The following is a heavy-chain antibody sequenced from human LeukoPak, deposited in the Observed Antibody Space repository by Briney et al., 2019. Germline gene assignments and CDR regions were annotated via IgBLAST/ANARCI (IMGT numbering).Heavy chain of an antibody. CDR2: IYHSGST. Sequence: PSETLSLTCAVYGGSFSGYYWSWIRQPPGKGLEWIGYIYHSGSTYYNPSLKSRVTILVDRSKNQFSLKLSSVTAADTAVYYCARDNGDYPYYFDFWGQGTLVTVSS. D-gene: IGHD4-17*01. J-gene: IGHJ4*02. V-gene: IGHV4-34*01. CDR3: ARDNGDYPYYFDF. CDR1: GGSFSGYY.